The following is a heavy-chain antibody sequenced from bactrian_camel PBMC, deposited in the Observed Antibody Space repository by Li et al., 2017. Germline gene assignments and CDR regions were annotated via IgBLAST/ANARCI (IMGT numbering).Heavy chain of an antibody. Sequence: HVQLVESGGGSVQAGGSLTLSCVASKYIGNEYSLAWFRQTPGKEREVVATVHYDMYTGIRTNIAGSVKGRFTVSQDHGQNTLYLQMSSLKPEDTGIYYCAADLRYDCYSGSWWRAQHRGDLGYWGQGTQVTVS. CDR3: AADLRYDCYSGSWWRAQHRGDLGY. CDR2: MYTGIRT. CDR1: KYIGNEYS. V-gene: IGHV3S53*01. D-gene: IGHD3*01. J-gene: IGHJ6*01.